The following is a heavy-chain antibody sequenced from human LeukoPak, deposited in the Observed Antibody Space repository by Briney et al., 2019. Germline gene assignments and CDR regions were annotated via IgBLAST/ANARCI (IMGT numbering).Heavy chain of an antibody. D-gene: IGHD3-16*01. V-gene: IGHV4-30-2*01. CDR2: IYHSGST. J-gene: IGHJ4*02. CDR3: ARLKGATWVFDY. Sequence: SQTLSLTCAVSGGSISSGGYSWSWIRQPPGKGLEWIGYIYHSGSTCYNPSLKSRVTISVDRSKNQFSLKLSSVTAADTAVYYCARLKGATWVFDYWGQGTLVTVSS. CDR1: GGSISSGGYS.